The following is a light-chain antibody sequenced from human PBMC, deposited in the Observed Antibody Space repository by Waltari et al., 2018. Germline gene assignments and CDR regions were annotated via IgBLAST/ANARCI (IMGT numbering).Light chain of an antibody. J-gene: IGKJ1*01. CDR2: KAS. CDR1: RSISDW. Sequence: DTQMTQSPSNLSASVGDRVSITCRASRSISDWLDWYQQKTGKAPKLLIYKASNLKTGCPSSFGGSGSSTEFTLTISILQPDDFATYYCQQYDGPSWTFGQGTKVEIK. CDR3: QQYDGPSWT. V-gene: IGKV1-5*03.